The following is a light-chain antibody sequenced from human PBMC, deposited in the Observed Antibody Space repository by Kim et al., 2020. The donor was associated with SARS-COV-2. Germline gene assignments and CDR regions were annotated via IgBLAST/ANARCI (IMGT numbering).Light chain of an antibody. CDR1: QSISSY. V-gene: IGKV1-39*01. CDR2: AAS. CDR3: QQSYSTPPT. Sequence: DIQMTQSPSSLSASVGDSVTITCRASQSISSYLNWYQQKPGKAPKLLIYAASSLQSGVPSRFSGSGSGTDFTLTISSLQPDDVAAYYCQQSYSTPPTFGQGTKVDIK. J-gene: IGKJ1*01.